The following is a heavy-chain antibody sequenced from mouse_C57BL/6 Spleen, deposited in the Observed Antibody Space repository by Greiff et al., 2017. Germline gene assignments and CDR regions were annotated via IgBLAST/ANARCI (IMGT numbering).Heavy chain of an antibody. CDR2: IHPNSGST. D-gene: IGHD1-1*01. J-gene: IGHJ2*01. Sequence: QVQLQQSGAELIKPGASVKLSCKASGYTFTSYWMHWVKQRPGQGLEWIGMIHPNSGSTNYNERFKSKATLTVDKSSSTAYMQLSSLTSEDSAVYYCRISTVVATNWGQGTTLTVSS. CDR3: RISTVVATN. V-gene: IGHV1-64*01. CDR1: GYTFTSYW.